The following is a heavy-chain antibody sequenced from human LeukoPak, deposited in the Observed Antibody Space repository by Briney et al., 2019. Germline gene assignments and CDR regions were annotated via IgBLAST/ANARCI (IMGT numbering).Heavy chain of an antibody. J-gene: IGHJ4*02. CDR1: GFTFSSYT. V-gene: IGHV3-64*01. CDR2: ISSNGGST. CDR3: ASVDGVY. Sequence: GGSLRLSCAASGFTFSSYTMNWVRQAPGKGLEYVSAISSNGGSTYYANSVKGRFTISRDNSKNTLYLQMGSLRAEDMAVYYCASVDGVYWGQGTLVTVSS. D-gene: IGHD2-15*01.